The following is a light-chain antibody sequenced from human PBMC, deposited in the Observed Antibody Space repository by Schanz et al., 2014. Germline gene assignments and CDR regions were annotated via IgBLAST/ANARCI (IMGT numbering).Light chain of an antibody. V-gene: IGLV4-69*01. J-gene: IGLJ3*02. CDR3: ETWDNNIWV. CDR1: SGHSSYA. Sequence: QLVLTQSPSASASLGASVKLTCTLSSGHSSYAIAWHQQQPEKGPRYLMKLNSDGSHNKGDGIPDRFSGSSSGAERYLTISSLQSEDEADYYCETWDNNIWVFGGGTKLTVL. CDR2: LNSDGSH.